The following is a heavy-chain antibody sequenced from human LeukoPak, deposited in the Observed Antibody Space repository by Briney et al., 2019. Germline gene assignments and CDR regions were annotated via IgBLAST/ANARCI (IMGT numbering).Heavy chain of an antibody. J-gene: IGHJ4*02. CDR1: GFTFSSYA. CDR3: AKDPPPVSWLFDY. Sequence: GGSLRLSSAASGFTFSSYAMSWVRQAPGKGLEWVSAITNSGGTTYYADSVKGRFTISRDNSKNTLYLQMNSLRAEDTAVYYCAKDPPPVSWLFDYWGQGTLVTVSS. D-gene: IGHD3-16*01. V-gene: IGHV3-23*01. CDR2: ITNSGGTT.